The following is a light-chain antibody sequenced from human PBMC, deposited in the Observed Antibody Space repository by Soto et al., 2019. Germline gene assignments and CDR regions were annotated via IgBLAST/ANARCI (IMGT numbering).Light chain of an antibody. V-gene: IGKV3-20*01. CDR2: GAS. CDR3: QQYGSSLT. J-gene: IGKJ5*01. Sequence: VVTQSPATLSVSAGERATICCRASQSVSSNLAWYQQKPGQAPRLLIYGASSRATGVPVRFSGSGSGTDFTLTISRLEPEDFAVYYCQQYGSSLTFGQGTRLE. CDR1: QSVSSN.